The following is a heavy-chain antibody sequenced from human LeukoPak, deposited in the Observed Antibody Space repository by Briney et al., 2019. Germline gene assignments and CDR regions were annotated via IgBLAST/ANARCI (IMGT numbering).Heavy chain of an antibody. CDR2: INPDSGGT. V-gene: IGHV1-2*02. Sequence: ASVKVSCKAFGYTFTGYYIHWVRQAPGRGLEWMGWINPDSGGTNYAQKFQGTVTMTRDTSISTAYMELSRLRSDDTAVYYCAGVSGSGWFDFWGQGTLVTVSS. J-gene: IGHJ4*02. D-gene: IGHD6-19*01. CDR1: GYTFTGYY. CDR3: AGVSGSGWFDF.